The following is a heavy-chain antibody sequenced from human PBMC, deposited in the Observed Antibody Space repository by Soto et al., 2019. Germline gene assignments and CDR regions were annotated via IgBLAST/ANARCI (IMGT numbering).Heavy chain of an antibody. CDR2: ISGGGNTK. CDR1: GFTFSSYA. J-gene: IGHJ6*02. CDR3: AKDRGSGWNYYGMDV. Sequence: GGSLRLSCAASGFTFSSYAMQWVRQAPGKGLEWVAVISGGGNTKYSADSVKGRFTISRDNSKNTLYLQISGLRVDDTAVYYCAKDRGSGWNYYGMDVWGQGTTVTVS. V-gene: IGHV3-30*18. D-gene: IGHD6-19*01.